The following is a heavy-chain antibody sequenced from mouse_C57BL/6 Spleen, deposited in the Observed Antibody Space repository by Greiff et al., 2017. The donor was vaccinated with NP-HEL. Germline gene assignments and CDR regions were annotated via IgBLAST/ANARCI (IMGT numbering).Heavy chain of an antibody. J-gene: IGHJ4*01. CDR2: IRNKANGYTT. CDR3: ARSPITTVHYYAMDY. D-gene: IGHD1-1*01. Sequence: DVMLVESGGGLVQPGGSLSLSCAASGFTFTDYYMSWVRQPPGKALEWLGFIRNKANGYTTEYSASVKGRFTISRDNSQSILYLQMNALRAEDSATYYCARSPITTVHYYAMDYWGQGTSVTVSS. V-gene: IGHV7-3*01. CDR1: GFTFTDYY.